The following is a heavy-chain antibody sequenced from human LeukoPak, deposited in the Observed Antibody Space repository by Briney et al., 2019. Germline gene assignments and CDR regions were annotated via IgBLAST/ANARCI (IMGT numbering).Heavy chain of an antibody. Sequence: AGSQRLSCAASGFTFTNYWMHWVRQGAGKGLVWVARINTDSSSTTYADPVKGRFTIPRDNAKNPLYLEMNSPGAEDTAVYYRAGDLGYCSGGRCFGGWFHPWGQGTRVTVSS. J-gene: IGHJ5*02. D-gene: IGHD2-15*01. CDR2: INTDSSST. V-gene: IGHV3-74*03. CDR1: GFTFTNYW. CDR3: AGDLGYCSGGRCFGGWFHP.